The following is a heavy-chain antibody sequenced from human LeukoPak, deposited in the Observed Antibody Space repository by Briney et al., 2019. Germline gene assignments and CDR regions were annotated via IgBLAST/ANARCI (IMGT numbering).Heavy chain of an antibody. CDR3: AXXXXXXSSPYYYYYYYMDV. J-gene: IGHJ6*03. CDR1: GYSFTSYW. V-gene: IGHV5-51*01. Sequence: GESLKISCKGSGYSFTSYWIGWVRQMPGKGLEWMGIIYPGDSDTRYSPSFQGQVTISADKSISTAYLQWSSLKASDTAMYYCAXXXXXXSSPYYYYYYYMDVWGKGTTVTVSS. CDR2: IYPGDSDT.